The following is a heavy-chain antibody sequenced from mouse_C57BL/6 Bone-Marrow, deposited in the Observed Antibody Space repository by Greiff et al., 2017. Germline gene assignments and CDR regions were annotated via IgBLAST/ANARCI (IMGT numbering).Heavy chain of an antibody. Sequence: QVQLQQPGAELVMPGASVKLSCKASGYTFTSYWMHWVKPRPGQGLEWIGEIDPSDSYTNYNQKFKGKSTLTVDKSSSTAYMQLSSLTSEDSAVYYCAKGLLSPFAYWGQGTLVTVSA. V-gene: IGHV1-69*01. J-gene: IGHJ3*01. CDR3: AKGLLSPFAY. CDR2: IDPSDSYT. CDR1: GYTFTSYW. D-gene: IGHD2-3*01.